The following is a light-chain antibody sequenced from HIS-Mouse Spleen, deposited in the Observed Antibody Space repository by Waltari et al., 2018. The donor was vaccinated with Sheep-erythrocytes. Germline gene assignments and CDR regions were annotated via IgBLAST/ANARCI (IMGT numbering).Light chain of an antibody. CDR1: SSDVGGYNY. CDR2: EVS. Sequence: QSALTQPPSASGSPGQSVTISCTGTSSDVGGYNYVSWYQQHPGKAPKLMIFEVSKRPSGVPDLFSSSKSGNTASLTVSGLQAEDEADYYCSSYAGSNNWVFGGGTKLTVL. CDR3: SSYAGSNNWV. J-gene: IGLJ3*02. V-gene: IGLV2-8*01.